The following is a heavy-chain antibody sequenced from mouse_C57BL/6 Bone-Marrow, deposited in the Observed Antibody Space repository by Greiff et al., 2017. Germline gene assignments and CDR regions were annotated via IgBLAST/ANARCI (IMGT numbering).Heavy chain of an antibody. CDR1: GYTFTDYY. CDR3: AGLRPWFAY. V-gene: IGHV1-19*01. D-gene: IGHD2-4*01. Sequence: EVQRVESGPVLVKPGASVKMSCKASGYTFTDYYMNWVKQSHGKSLEWIGVINPYNGGTSYNQKFKGKATLTVDKSSSTAYMELNSLTSEDSAVYYCAGLRPWFAYWGQGTLVTVSA. CDR2: INPYNGGT. J-gene: IGHJ3*01.